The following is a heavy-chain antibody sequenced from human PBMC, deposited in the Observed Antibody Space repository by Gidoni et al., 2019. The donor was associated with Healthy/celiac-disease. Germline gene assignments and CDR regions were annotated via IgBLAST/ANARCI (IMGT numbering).Heavy chain of an antibody. CDR1: AGSFSGYY. CDR2: INHSGST. J-gene: IGHJ6*02. CDR3: ARGTRASPRNYYGSGSYYNYAGMDV. D-gene: IGHD3-10*01. Sequence: QLQLQLWGAGLFKHSVAPSLTCAAYAGSFSGYYWLRFRQPPGKGLEWIGEINHSGSTNYNPSLKSRVTISVDTAKNQFSLKLSSVTAADTAVYYCARGTRASPRNYYGSGSYYNYAGMDVWGQGTTVTVSS. V-gene: IGHV4-34*01.